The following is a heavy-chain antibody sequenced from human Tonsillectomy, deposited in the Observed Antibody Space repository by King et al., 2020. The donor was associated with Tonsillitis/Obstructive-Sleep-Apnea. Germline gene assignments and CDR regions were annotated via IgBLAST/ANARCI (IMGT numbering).Heavy chain of an antibody. D-gene: IGHD3-16*01. J-gene: IGHJ5*02. CDR2: IYYSGST. CDR3: ARWVLGPNWFDP. V-gene: IGHV4-31*03. CDR1: GGSISSGGYY. Sequence: VQLQESGPGLVKPSQTLSLTCTVSGGSISSGGYYWSWIRQHPGKGLEWIGYIYYSGSTYYNPSLKSRVTISVDTSKNQFSLKLSSVTAADTAVYYCARWVLGPNWFDPWGQGTLVTVSS.